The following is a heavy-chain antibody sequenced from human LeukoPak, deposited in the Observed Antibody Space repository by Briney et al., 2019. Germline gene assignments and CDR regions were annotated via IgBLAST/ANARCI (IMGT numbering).Heavy chain of an antibody. D-gene: IGHD5-18*01. CDR3: ARGWGRGYSYTLSR. CDR1: GGSISSYY. V-gene: IGHV4-59*01. CDR2: IYYSGRT. Sequence: SETLSLTCTVPGGSISSYYWSWIGQPPGKGLEWGGYIYYSGRTNYNPSLNSRVTISVDTSKNHFSLKLSSVTAADTAVYYCARGWGRGYSYTLSRWGQGTLVTVSS. J-gene: IGHJ4*02.